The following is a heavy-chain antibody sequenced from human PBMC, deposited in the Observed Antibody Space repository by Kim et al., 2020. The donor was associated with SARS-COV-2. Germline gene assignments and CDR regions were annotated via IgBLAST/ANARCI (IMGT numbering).Heavy chain of an antibody. CDR2: INGDGRTT. D-gene: IGHD3-16*01. Sequence: GGSLRLSCAASGFTFSSSWMYWVHQAPGKGLVWVSRINGDGRTTNYADPVKGRFTISRDNDKNTVYLQMNSLRAEDTAVYYCARGWSLGDWGQGTLVTVS. CDR1: GFTFSSSW. V-gene: IGHV3-74*01. J-gene: IGHJ4*02. CDR3: ARGWSLGD.